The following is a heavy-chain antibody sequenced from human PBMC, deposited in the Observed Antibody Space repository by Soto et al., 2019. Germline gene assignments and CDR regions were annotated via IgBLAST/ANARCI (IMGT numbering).Heavy chain of an antibody. V-gene: IGHV1-18*01. CDR3: ARGGTPMDY. CDR2: ISAYNGNT. Sequence: QVQLVQSGAEVKKPGASVKVSCKASGYTFTNFGISWVRQAPGQGLEWMGWISAYNGNTNYAQNFQGGVTMTTDTSTSTADRELRSLRCDDTAVYYCARGGTPMDYWGQGTLVTVSS. CDR1: GYTFTNFG. D-gene: IGHD3-16*01. J-gene: IGHJ4*02.